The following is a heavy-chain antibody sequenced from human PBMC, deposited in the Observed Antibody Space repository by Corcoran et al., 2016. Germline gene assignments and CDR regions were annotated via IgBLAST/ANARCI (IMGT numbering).Heavy chain of an antibody. V-gene: IGHV1-46*01. CDR1: GYTFTSYY. D-gene: IGHD1-26*01. Sequence: QVQLVKSGAEVKKPGASVKVSCKASGYTFTSYYMHWVRQAPGQGLEWMGIINPSGGSTSYAQKFQGRVTMTRETSTSTVYMELSSLRSEDTAVYYCAREGATDGDFDYWGQGTLVTVSS. J-gene: IGHJ4*02. CDR3: AREGATDGDFDY. CDR2: INPSGGST.